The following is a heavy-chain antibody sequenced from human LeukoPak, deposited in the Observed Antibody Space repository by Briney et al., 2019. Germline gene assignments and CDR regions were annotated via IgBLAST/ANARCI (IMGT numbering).Heavy chain of an antibody. CDR3: ARRTTLGPLHY. D-gene: IGHD4-17*01. Sequence: GESLQISCKGSGYSFTSYWIGWVRQMPGKGLEWMGIIYPGDSDPRYSPSFQGHVTISADKSINTAYLQWSSLKASDSAIYYCARRTTLGPLHYWGQGTLVTVSS. J-gene: IGHJ4*02. V-gene: IGHV5-51*01. CDR2: IYPGDSDP. CDR1: GYSFTSYW.